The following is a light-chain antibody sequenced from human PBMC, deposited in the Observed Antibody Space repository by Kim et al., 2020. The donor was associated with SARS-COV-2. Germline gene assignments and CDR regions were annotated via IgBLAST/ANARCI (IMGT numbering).Light chain of an antibody. J-gene: IGLJ1*01. CDR1: NIGSKN. V-gene: IGLV3-9*01. Sequence: SYELTQPLSVSVALGQTARITCGGNNIGSKNVHWYQQKPVQAPVLVIYRDSNRPSGIPERFSGSNSGNTATLTISRAQAGDEADYCCQVWDSSTYVFGTGTKVTVL. CDR3: QVWDSSTYV. CDR2: RDS.